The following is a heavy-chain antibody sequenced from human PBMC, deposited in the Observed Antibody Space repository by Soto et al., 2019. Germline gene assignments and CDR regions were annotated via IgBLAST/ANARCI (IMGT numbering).Heavy chain of an antibody. CDR3: ARHGKIPPWDYYVSGSYVIPDYFDY. V-gene: IGHV5-10-1*01. Sequence: EVQLVQSGAEMKKPGESLRISCKASGYSFTNYWISWVRQKPGKGLEYMGRIDPDDSYTDSSPSFQGHVTISADRSITTAYLQWSSLKASDTAMYYCARHGKIPPWDYYVSGSYVIPDYFDYWGQGTLVIVPS. D-gene: IGHD3-10*01. CDR1: GYSFTNYW. CDR2: IDPDDSYT. J-gene: IGHJ4*02.